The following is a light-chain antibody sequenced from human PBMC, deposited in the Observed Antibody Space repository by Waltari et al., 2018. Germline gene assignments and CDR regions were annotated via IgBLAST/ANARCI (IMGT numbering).Light chain of an antibody. CDR1: QIVSSTY. Sequence: EIVLTQFPGTLSLSPGDRATLSCRASQIVSSTYLAWYQQKPGQAPRLLIFGASSRPTGIPDRFSGSGSGTDFTLTISRLEPEDFAVYYCQQYGDSPITFGQGTRLEIK. J-gene: IGKJ5*01. CDR2: GAS. V-gene: IGKV3-20*01. CDR3: QQYGDSPIT.